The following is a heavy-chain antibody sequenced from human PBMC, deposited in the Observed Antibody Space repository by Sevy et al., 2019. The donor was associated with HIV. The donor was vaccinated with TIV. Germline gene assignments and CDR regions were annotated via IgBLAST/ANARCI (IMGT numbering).Heavy chain of an antibody. CDR3: ARAGRLYDSTTNLSGA. CDR2: ITSSGNYR. CDR1: GFTFSDYY. V-gene: IGHV3-11*06. D-gene: IGHD3-22*01. Sequence: GGSLRLSCVASGFTFSDYYMSWIRQAPGKGLEWVSYITSSGNYRTYEDSVKDGFTISRENDKNALYLQMNSLRVEDTAVNYCARAGRLYDSTTNLSGAWGQGTLVTVSS. J-gene: IGHJ5*02.